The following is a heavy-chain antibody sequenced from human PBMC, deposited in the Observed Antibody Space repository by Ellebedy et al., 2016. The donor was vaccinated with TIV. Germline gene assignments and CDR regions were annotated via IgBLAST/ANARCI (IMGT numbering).Heavy chain of an antibody. V-gene: IGHV3-30*02. Sequence: GESLKISCAASGFTFSSYGMHWVRQAPGKGLEWVAFIRYDGSNKYYADSVKGRFTISRDNSKNTLYLQMNSLRAEDTAVYYCAKDPLVVPADMYYDYGMDVWGQGTTVTVSS. J-gene: IGHJ6*02. CDR2: IRYDGSNK. D-gene: IGHD2-2*01. CDR3: AKDPLVVPADMYYDYGMDV. CDR1: GFTFSSYG.